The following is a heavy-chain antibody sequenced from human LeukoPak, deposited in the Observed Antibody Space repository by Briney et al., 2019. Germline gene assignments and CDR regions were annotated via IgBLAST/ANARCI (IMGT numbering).Heavy chain of an antibody. CDR3: ARSGDGGDGRRAFDI. J-gene: IGHJ3*02. V-gene: IGHV4-39*07. CDR1: GGSISSAIYY. CDR2: IYYSGST. Sequence: KPSETLSLTCTVSGGSISSAIYYWGWIRQPPGKGLEWIGSIYYSGSTYYNPSLKSRVTISVDTSKNQFSLKLNSVTAADTAVYYCARSGDGGDGRRAFDIWGQGTMVTVSS. D-gene: IGHD2-21*02.